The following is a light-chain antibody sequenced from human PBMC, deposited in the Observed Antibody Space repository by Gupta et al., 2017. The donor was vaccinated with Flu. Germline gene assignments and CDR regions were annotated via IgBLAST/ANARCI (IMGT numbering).Light chain of an antibody. CDR3: QRYDSLWT. J-gene: IGKJ1*01. Sequence: DIQMTQSPSTLSASVGDRVTITCRASQSISSWLAWYQQKPGKVPKLLIYQATRLESGVPSRFSGSGSGTEFTLTSSSLQPDDVATYYCQRYDSLWTFGQGTRVEIK. V-gene: IGKV1-5*03. CDR1: QSISSW. CDR2: QAT.